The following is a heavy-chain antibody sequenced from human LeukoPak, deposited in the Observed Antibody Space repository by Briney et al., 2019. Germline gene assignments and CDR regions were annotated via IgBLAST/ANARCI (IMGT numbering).Heavy chain of an antibody. V-gene: IGHV3-48*01. CDR1: GFTFNWYS. CDR2: IDGSTSTI. CDR3: ARDRAAPTWYFDL. J-gene: IGHJ2*01. Sequence: GGSLRLSCEASGFTFNWYSMNWLRPAPGKGLEWVSYIDGSTSTIYYADSVKGRFTISRDNDKNSLYLQMNSLRAEDTAVYYCARDRAAPTWYFDLWGRGTLVTVSS. D-gene: IGHD2-15*01.